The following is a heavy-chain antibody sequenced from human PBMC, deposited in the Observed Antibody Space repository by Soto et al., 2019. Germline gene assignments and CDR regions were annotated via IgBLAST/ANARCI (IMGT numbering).Heavy chain of an antibody. J-gene: IGHJ4*02. CDR1: GFTFSSSA. CDR2: IDVGSANA. Sequence: SVKVSCKTSGFTFSSSAVHWVRQARGHRLQWIGWIDVGSANANYAQNLQGRVTMTADTSTTTAYMELRSLRSDDTAVYYCTRDRLTLTTSLIFDFWGQGTLVTVSS. V-gene: IGHV1-58*01. D-gene: IGHD3-9*01. CDR3: TRDRLTLTTSLIFDF.